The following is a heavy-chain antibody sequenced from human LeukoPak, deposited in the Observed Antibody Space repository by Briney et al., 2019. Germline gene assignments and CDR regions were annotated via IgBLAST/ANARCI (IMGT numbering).Heavy chain of an antibody. V-gene: IGHV1-18*04. Sequence: ASVKVSCKASGYTFTGYYMHWVRQAPGQGLEWMGWISAYNGNTNYAQKLQGRVTMTTDTSTSTAYMELGSLRSDDTAVYYCARKHYYYHYMDVWGKGTTVTVSS. CDR2: ISAYNGNT. CDR1: GYTFTGYY. CDR3: ARKHYYYHYMDV. J-gene: IGHJ6*03.